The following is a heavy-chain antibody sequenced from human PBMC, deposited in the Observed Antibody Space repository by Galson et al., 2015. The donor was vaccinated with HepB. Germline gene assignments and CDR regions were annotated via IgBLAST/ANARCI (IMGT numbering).Heavy chain of an antibody. CDR2: IDPSDSYT. CDR1: GYSFTSYW. CDR3: ARRATKTYYYDSSGSYWYFDL. V-gene: IGHV5-10-1*04. D-gene: IGHD3-22*01. Sequence: QSGAEVKKPGESLRISCKGSGYSFTSYWISWVRQMPGKGLEWMGRIDPSDSYTNYSPSFQGQVTISADKSISTAYLQWSSLKASDTAMYYCARRATKTYYYDSSGSYWYFDLWGRGTLVTVSS. J-gene: IGHJ2*01.